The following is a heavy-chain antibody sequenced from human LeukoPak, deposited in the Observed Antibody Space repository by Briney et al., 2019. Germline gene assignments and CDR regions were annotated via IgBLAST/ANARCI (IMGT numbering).Heavy chain of an antibody. D-gene: IGHD3-9*01. V-gene: IGHV4-61*02. CDR2: IYTSGST. Sequence: SSETLSLTCTVSGGSISSSSYYWGWIRQPAGKGLEWIGRIYTSGSTNYNPSLKSRVTISVDTSKNQFSLKLSSVTAADTAVYYCARGARYYDILTGYSILYYFDYWGQGTLVTVSS. J-gene: IGHJ4*02. CDR1: GGSISSSSYY. CDR3: ARGARYYDILTGYSILYYFDY.